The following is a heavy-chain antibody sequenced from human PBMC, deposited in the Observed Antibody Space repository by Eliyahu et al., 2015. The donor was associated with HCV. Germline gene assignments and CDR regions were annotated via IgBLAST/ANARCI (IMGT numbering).Heavy chain of an antibody. D-gene: IGHD2-2*01. CDR3: ARVGYCSSNICFFSEHFHR. J-gene: IGHJ1*01. CDR1: GAXXSXXY. V-gene: IGHV4-34*01. Sequence: QVQLHQWGAGLLKPSETLXLTXDVXGAXXSXXYGNWIRQPPGKGLEWIGEIHRSGVTNYNPSLKSRVTISVDKSKNQLSLKLNSVTAADTAVYYCARVGYCSSNICFFSEHFHRWGQGTLVTVS. CDR2: IHRSGVT.